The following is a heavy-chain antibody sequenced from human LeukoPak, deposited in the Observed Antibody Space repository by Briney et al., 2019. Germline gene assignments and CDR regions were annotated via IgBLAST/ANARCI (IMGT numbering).Heavy chain of an antibody. V-gene: IGHV3-30*03. CDR3: ARPSEPYSGNYYGGMDV. Sequence: PGGSLRLSCAASGFTFDDYGMSWVRQAPGKGLKWVAVISYDGSNKYYADSVKGRFTISRDNSKNTLYLQMNSLRAEDTALYYCARPSEPYSGNYYGGMDVWGHGTTVTVSS. CDR2: ISYDGSNK. J-gene: IGHJ6*02. D-gene: IGHD1-26*01. CDR1: GFTFDDYG.